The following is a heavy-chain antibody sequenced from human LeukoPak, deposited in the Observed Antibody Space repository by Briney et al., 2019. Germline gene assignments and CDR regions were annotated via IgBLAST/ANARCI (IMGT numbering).Heavy chain of an antibody. CDR3: ARALTRGLQKILWFNY. CDR1: GGSISGYY. J-gene: IGHJ4*02. D-gene: IGHD3-10*01. V-gene: IGHV4-34*01. CDR2: INHSGST. Sequence: SETLSLTCTVSGGSISGYYWSWIRQPPGKGLEWIGEINHSGSTNYNPSLKSRVTISVDTSKNQFSLKLSSVTAADTAVYYCARALTRGLQKILWFNYWGQGTLVTVSS.